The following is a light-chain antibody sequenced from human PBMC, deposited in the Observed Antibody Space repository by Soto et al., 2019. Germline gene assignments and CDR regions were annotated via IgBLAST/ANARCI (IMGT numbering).Light chain of an antibody. V-gene: IGKV3-11*01. CDR2: DAS. CDR1: QSVTNY. Sequence: EIFLTQSPDTLSLSPGERATLTCRASQSVTNYIAWYHQRPGQPPRLLIYDASNRATGVPARFSGTRSETDFTRTTSDVEPADYGLYYCQQRLNWPPGFGQGTKVEIK. CDR3: QQRLNWPPG. J-gene: IGKJ1*01.